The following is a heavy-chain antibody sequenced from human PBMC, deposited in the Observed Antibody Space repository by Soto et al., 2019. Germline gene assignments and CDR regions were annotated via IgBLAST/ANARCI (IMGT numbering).Heavy chain of an antibody. J-gene: IGHJ4*02. CDR2: INPILSMS. V-gene: IGHV1-69*02. D-gene: IGHD3-10*01. Sequence: QVQLVQSGAEVKKPGSSVRVSCKASGDTFTFYSINWVRQAPGLGLEWMGRINPILSMSNYAQRFQGRVKMTADKSTSPAYMALSSLRSEDTAMYYCASSYGSGYRAFDHWGQGALVTFS. CDR1: GDTFTFYS. CDR3: ASSYGSGYRAFDH.